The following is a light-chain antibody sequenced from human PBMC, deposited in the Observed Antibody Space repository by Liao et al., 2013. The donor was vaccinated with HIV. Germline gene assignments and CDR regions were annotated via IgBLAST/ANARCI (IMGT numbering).Light chain of an antibody. Sequence: SYELTQPPSVSVSPGQTASITCSGDTLGDKYACWYQQRPGQSPVLVIYQDTKRPSGIPERFSGSNSGNTATLTISGTQAMDEADYYCLVWDRTTYVFGSGTAVTVL. CDR1: TLGDKY. CDR2: QDT. J-gene: IGLJ1*01. CDR3: LVWDRTTYV. V-gene: IGLV3-1*01.